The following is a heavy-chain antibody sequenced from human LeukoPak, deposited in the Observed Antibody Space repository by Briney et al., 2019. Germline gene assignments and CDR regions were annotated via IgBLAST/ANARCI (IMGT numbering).Heavy chain of an antibody. J-gene: IGHJ4*02. CDR1: GDSDSSNSAA. CDR3: ARSSTAGEGSLDFDY. CDR2: TYYRPKWYN. Sequence: SQTLSLTCAISGDSDSSNSAAWNSIRQSPSRGLELQGRTYYRPKWYNDYAVSVKSRIDNSPVTSKNQFSLQLNSVTPEDTAVYYCARSSTAGEGSLDFDYWGQGTLVTVSS. V-gene: IGHV6-1*01. D-gene: IGHD6-13*01.